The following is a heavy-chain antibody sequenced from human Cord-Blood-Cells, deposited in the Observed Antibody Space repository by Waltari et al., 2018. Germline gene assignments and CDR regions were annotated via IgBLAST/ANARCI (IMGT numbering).Heavy chain of an antibody. J-gene: IGHJ3*02. Sequence: QVQLVQSGAEVQKPGASVKVSCKASGYTFTSYGISWVRQAPGQGLEWMGWISAYNGNTNDAQKLQGRVTMTTDTSTSTAYMELRSLRSDDTAVYYCARLDCSSTSCYVGYAFDIWGQGTMVTVSS. V-gene: IGHV1-18*01. CDR3: ARLDCSSTSCYVGYAFDI. CDR2: ISAYNGNT. CDR1: GYTFTSYG. D-gene: IGHD2-2*01.